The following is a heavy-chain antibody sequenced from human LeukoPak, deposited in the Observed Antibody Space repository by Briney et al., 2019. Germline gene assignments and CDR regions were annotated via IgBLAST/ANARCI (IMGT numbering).Heavy chain of an antibody. Sequence: PGGSLRLSCAASGFTVSSNYMSWVRQAPGKGLEWVSVIYSGGSTYYAGSVKGRFTISRDNSKNTLYLQMNSLRAEDTAVYYCTTSPASTYYYDSSGYYFNYWGQGTLVTVSS. J-gene: IGHJ4*02. D-gene: IGHD3-22*01. V-gene: IGHV3-66*01. CDR3: TTSPASTYYYDSSGYYFNY. CDR1: GFTVSSNY. CDR2: IYSGGST.